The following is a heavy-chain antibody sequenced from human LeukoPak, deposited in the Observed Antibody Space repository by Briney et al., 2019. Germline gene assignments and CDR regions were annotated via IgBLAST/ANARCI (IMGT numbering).Heavy chain of an antibody. J-gene: IGHJ4*02. CDR2: IYYSGNT. CDR3: ARPHRGYSYGFDY. D-gene: IGHD5-18*01. CDR1: GGSISSSDYY. Sequence: PSETLSLTCTVPGGSISSSDYYWGWIRQPPGKGLEWIGSIYYSGNTYYNPSLKSRVTISVDTSENQFSLKLSSVTAADTAVYYCARPHRGYSYGFDYWGQGTLVTVSS. V-gene: IGHV4-39*01.